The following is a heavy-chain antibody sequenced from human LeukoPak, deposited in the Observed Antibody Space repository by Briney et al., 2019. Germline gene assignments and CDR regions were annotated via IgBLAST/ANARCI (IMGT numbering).Heavy chain of an antibody. CDR2: ISSSSSYI. J-gene: IGHJ4*02. CDR3: ARALGYGSGSYYPYYFDY. Sequence: GGSLRLSCAASGFTFSSYSMNWVRQAPGKGLEWVSSISSSSSYIYYADSVKGRFTISRDNAKNSLYLQMNSLRAEDTAVYYCARALGYGSGSYYPYYFDYWGQGTLVTVSS. D-gene: IGHD3-10*01. CDR1: GFTFSSYS. V-gene: IGHV3-21*01.